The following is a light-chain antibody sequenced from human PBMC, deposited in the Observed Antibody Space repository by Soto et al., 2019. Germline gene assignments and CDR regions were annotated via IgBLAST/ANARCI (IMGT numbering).Light chain of an antibody. CDR1: QTVSSNF. CDR2: GAS. Sequence: EIVLTQSPGTLSLSPGERATLSCRASQTVSSNFLAWYQQKPGQAPRLLIYGASNRATGIPDRFSGSGSGTDFPLTISRLEPEDFAVYYFQQYGSSPRTFGQGTKVEIK. J-gene: IGKJ1*01. CDR3: QQYGSSPRT. V-gene: IGKV3-20*01.